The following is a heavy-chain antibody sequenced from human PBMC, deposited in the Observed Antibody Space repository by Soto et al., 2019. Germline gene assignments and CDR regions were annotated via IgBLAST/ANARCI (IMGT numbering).Heavy chain of an antibody. D-gene: IGHD1-26*01. J-gene: IGHJ6*02. CDR3: ARLRDSEGMDV. CDR1: GGTFSSYT. V-gene: IGHV1-69*02. Sequence: QVQLVQSGAEVKKPGSSVKVSCKASGGTFSSYTISWVRQAPGQGLEWMGRIIPILGIANYAQKFQGRVTITAAKSTSTAYMGLSSLRSEDTAVYYCARLRDSEGMDVWGQGTTVTVSS. CDR2: IIPILGIA.